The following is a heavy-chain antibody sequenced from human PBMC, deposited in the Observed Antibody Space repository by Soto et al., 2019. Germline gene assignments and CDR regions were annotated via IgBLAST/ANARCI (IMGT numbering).Heavy chain of an antibody. J-gene: IGHJ3*02. CDR2: INPNSGGT. Sequence: GASVKVSCKASGYTFTGYYMHWVRQAPGQGLEWMGWINPNSGGTNYAQKFQGRVTMTRDTSISTAHMELSRLRSDDTAVYYCARDLAVTILSPDAFDIWGQGTMVTVS. CDR1: GYTFTGYY. V-gene: IGHV1-2*02. D-gene: IGHD4-17*01. CDR3: ARDLAVTILSPDAFDI.